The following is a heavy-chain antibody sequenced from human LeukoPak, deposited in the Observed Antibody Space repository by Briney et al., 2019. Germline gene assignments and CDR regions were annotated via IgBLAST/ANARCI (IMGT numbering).Heavy chain of an antibody. J-gene: IGHJ3*02. Sequence: PSETLSLTCTVSGGSISTYYWNWMRQPPGKALECFGYLYNSGSTNYNPSLKSRLTISVDMSKNQLSLKLSSVTAADTAVYYCARGVTSPLDAFDIWGQGTMVTVSS. CDR1: GGSISTYY. V-gene: IGHV4-59*01. CDR2: LYNSGST. D-gene: IGHD1-26*01. CDR3: ARGVTSPLDAFDI.